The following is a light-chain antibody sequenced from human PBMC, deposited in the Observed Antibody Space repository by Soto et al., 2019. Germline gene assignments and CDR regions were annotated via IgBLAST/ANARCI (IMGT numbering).Light chain of an antibody. J-gene: IGKJ4*01. CDR1: QNLAGSY. CDR2: GAS. V-gene: IGKV3-20*01. CDR3: QQYGSSRLT. Sequence: EIVLTQSPGTLSLSPGERATLSCRASQNLAGSYLAWYQQKPGQAPRLLIYGASSRASGIPDRFSGSGSGTDFTLTISRLEPEDSAVYSCQQYGSSRLTFGGGTKVEIK.